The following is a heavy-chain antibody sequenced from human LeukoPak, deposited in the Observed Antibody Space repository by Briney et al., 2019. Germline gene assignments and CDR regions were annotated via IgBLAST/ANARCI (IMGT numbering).Heavy chain of an antibody. Sequence: ASVKVSCEASGYNFAHNIHWVRQAPGQGHEFMGWINPKDGGTKYAQNFQGRVTMTRDTSISTVYMELSSLRSDDTAVYYCVVSIQAAAIPAFDSWGQGTLVTVSS. CDR3: VVSIQAAAIPAFDS. D-gene: IGHD6-25*01. J-gene: IGHJ4*02. CDR1: GYNFAHN. CDR2: INPKDGGT. V-gene: IGHV1-2*02.